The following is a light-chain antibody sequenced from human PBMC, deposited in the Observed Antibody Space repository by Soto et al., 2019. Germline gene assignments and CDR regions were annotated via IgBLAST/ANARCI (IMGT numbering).Light chain of an antibody. V-gene: IGKV1-5*01. Sequence: DIQMTQSPSTLSASVGDRVTITCRASQGISSWLAWYQQKPGKAPKLLIYDASSLESGVPSRFSGSGSGTEFTLTISSLQPDDFATYYCQQYNSYSWTFGQGRKVDIK. J-gene: IGKJ1*01. CDR1: QGISSW. CDR3: QQYNSYSWT. CDR2: DAS.